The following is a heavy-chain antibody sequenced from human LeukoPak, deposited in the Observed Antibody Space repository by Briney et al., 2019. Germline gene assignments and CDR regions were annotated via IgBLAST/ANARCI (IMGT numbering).Heavy chain of an antibody. J-gene: IGHJ6*02. V-gene: IGHV7-4-1*01. CDR1: GYTFTSYA. Sequence: ASVKVSCKASGYTFTSYAMNWVRQAPGQGLEWMGWINTNTGNPTYAQGFTGRFVFSLDTSVSTAYLQIGSLKAEDTAVYYCARGYSGYDWHYYYGMDVWGQGTTVTVSS. CDR2: INTNTGNP. D-gene: IGHD5-12*01. CDR3: ARGYSGYDWHYYYGMDV.